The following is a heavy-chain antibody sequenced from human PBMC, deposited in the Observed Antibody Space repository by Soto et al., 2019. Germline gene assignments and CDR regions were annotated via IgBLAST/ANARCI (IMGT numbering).Heavy chain of an antibody. D-gene: IGHD2-15*01. Sequence: EVQLVESGGGLVQPGGSLRLSCAASGFTFSSYWMHWVRQAPGKGLGWGSRINRDGSSTSYADSVKGRFTISRDNAKNKLYLHMNSLRAEDTAVYYCVRTSLVVAAATREDYWGQGTLVTVSS. V-gene: IGHV3-74*01. J-gene: IGHJ4*02. CDR1: GFTFSSYW. CDR2: INRDGSST. CDR3: VRTSLVVAAATREDY.